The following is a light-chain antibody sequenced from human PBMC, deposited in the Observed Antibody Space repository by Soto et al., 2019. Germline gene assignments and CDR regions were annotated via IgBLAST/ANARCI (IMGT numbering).Light chain of an antibody. V-gene: IGKV3-15*01. Sequence: EIVMTQSPVTLSVFPWERATLSCRASQSVGATVAWYHQRPGQAPRLLISGASTRATGVPARVSASGSGTAFTLPITILQSDDFGVYYCQQYADWPTTFGQGTRVEIK. CDR2: GAS. J-gene: IGKJ1*01. CDR3: QQYADWPTT. CDR1: QSVGAT.